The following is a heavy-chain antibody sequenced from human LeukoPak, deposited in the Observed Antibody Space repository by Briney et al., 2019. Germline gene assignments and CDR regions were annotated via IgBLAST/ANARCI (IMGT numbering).Heavy chain of an antibody. CDR1: GLTFSTYA. J-gene: IGHJ5*02. CDR3: ANFERTVAGPYNWFDP. CDR2: ISGGGGTT. V-gene: IGHV3-23*01. Sequence: GGSLRLSCAASGLTFSTYAMSWVRQAPGKGLEWVSAISGGGGTTYYADSVKGRSTITRDNSKNTLYLQINTLRAEDTAVYYCANFERTVAGPYNWFDPWGQGTQVTVSS. D-gene: IGHD6-19*01.